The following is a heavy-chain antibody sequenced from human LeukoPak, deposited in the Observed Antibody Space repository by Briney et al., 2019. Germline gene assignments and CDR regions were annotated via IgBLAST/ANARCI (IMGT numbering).Heavy chain of an antibody. J-gene: IGHJ4*02. CDR1: GYTFTGYY. V-gene: IGHV1-2*02. CDR3: ARDPTYYYDSSGLGY. Sequence: ASVKVSCKASGYTFTGYYMHWVRQAPGQGLEWMGWINPNSGGTNYAQKFQGRVTMTRDTSISTAYTELSRLRSDDTAVYYCARDPTYYYDSSGLGYWGQGTLVTVSS. CDR2: INPNSGGT. D-gene: IGHD3-22*01.